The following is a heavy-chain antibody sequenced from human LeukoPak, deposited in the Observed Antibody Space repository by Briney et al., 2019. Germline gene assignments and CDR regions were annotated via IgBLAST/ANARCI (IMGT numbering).Heavy chain of an antibody. D-gene: IGHD5-18*01. Sequence: PGGSLRLSCAASGFTFSSYGMNWVRQAPEMGLEWVSYISHSSSSIYYADSVKGRFTISRDNAKNSLYLQMNSLRVEDTAVYYCARAYNYGYDYWGQGTLVTVSS. J-gene: IGHJ4*02. CDR2: ISHSSSSI. CDR1: GFTFSSYG. CDR3: ARAYNYGYDY. V-gene: IGHV3-48*01.